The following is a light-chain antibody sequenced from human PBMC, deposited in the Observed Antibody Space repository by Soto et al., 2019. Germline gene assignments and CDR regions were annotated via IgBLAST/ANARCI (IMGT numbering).Light chain of an antibody. CDR3: QQSDTYPLT. Sequence: DIQMTQSPSTLSASVGDRFTVTCRASQSISSWLAWYQQKPGKAPKLLIYDASSLESGVPSRFSGSGSGTEFTLTISSLQADDFATYYCQQSDTYPLTFGQGTKVDNK. J-gene: IGKJ1*01. CDR1: QSISSW. CDR2: DAS. V-gene: IGKV1-5*01.